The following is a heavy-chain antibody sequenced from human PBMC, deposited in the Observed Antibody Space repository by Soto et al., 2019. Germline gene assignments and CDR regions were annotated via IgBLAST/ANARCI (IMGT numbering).Heavy chain of an antibody. Sequence: RGSLRLSCAASGFPFSLYSMNWVRQSPGKGLEWVSYISSSSTTIYYADSVKGRFTISRDNAKSSLYLQMNSLRDEDTAVYYCESWFDTDRWNYYDYGMDVSCKGLAFTVSS. CDR1: GFPFSLYS. CDR3: ESWFDTDRWNYYDYGMDV. D-gene: IGHD2-15*01. CDR2: ISSSSTTI. J-gene: IGHJ6*04. V-gene: IGHV3-48*02.